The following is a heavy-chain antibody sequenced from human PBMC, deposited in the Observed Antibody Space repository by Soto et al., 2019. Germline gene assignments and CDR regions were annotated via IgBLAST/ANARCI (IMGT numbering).Heavy chain of an antibody. CDR2: ISWNSGSI. Sequence: PGGSLRLSCAASGFTFDDYAMHWVRQAPGKGLEWVSGISWNSGSIGYADSVKGRFTISRDNAKNSLYLQMNSLRAEDTAFYYCAKDISPRPPGMPVYWGQGTLVTVSS. CDR1: GFTFDDYA. J-gene: IGHJ4*02. D-gene: IGHD3-10*01. V-gene: IGHV3-9*01. CDR3: AKDISPRPPGMPVY.